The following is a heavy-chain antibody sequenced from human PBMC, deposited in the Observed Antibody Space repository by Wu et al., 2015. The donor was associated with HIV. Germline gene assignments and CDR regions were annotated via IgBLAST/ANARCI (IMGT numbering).Heavy chain of an antibody. CDR3: AASGPGIGASGAFDI. CDR1: GFTFTSSA. Sequence: QMQLVQSGPEVKKPGTSVKFSCKASGFTFTSSAMQWVRQARGQRLEWIGWIVVGSGNTNYAQKFQERVTITRDMSTSIAYMELSSLRSDDTAVYYCAASGPGIGASGAFDIWGQGTMVTVSS. V-gene: IGHV1-58*02. J-gene: IGHJ3*02. D-gene: IGHD3-10*01. CDR2: IVVGSGNT.